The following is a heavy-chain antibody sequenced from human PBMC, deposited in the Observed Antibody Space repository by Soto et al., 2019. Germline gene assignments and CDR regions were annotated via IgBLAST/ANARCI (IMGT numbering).Heavy chain of an antibody. D-gene: IGHD5-12*01. CDR1: GFTFGTYY. CDR2: ISPSSSYI. V-gene: IGHV3-21*01. J-gene: IGHJ4*02. CDR3: ARDYDGYALDY. Sequence: EVQLVESGGGLVKPGESLRLSCAASGFTFGTYYMNWVRQAPGKGLQWVSSISPSSSYIKYADSLKGRFTISRDNAQSSLYLQINNLRAEDTAVYYCARDYDGYALDYWGQGALITVSS.